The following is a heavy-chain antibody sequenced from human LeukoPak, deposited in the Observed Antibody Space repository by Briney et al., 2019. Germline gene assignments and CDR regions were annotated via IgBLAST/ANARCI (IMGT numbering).Heavy chain of an antibody. V-gene: IGHV1-24*01. CDR2: FDPEDGET. CDR3: ALVAPAAIHNWFDP. J-gene: IGHJ5*02. CDR1: GYTLTELS. D-gene: IGHD2-2*01. Sequence: ASVKVSCKVSGYTLTELSMHWVRQAPGKGLEWMGGFDPEDGETIYAQKFQGRVTMTEDTSTDTAYMELSSLRSEDTAVYYCALVAPAAIHNWFDPWGQGTLVTVSS.